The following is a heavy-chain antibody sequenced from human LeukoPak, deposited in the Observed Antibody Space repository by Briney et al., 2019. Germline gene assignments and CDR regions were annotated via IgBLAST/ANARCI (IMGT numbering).Heavy chain of an antibody. CDR2: IKQDGSEK. Sequence: GGSLRLSCAASGFTFSSYAMSWVRQAPGKGLEWVANIKQDGSEKYYVDSVKGRFTISRDNAKNSLYLQMNSLRAEDTAVYYCARDRSGSYFRPHYYDYWGQGTLVTVSS. V-gene: IGHV3-7*03. CDR1: GFTFSSYA. CDR3: ARDRSGSYFRPHYYDY. D-gene: IGHD1-26*01. J-gene: IGHJ4*02.